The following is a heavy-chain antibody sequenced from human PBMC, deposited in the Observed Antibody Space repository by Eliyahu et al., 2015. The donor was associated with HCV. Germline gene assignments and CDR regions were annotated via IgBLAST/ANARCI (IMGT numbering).Heavy chain of an antibody. Sequence: QIHLVQSGPEVKKPGASVTVSCKASGYNFNSYSISWVRQAPGQGLEWMGWISGYNGNTNYAQKFQGRVTXXTDSSTSTAYMELRSLRSDDTAVFYCARGLGYCSGGSCLKAFDFWGQGTMVXVSS. V-gene: IGHV1-18*01. D-gene: IGHD2-15*01. CDR1: GYNFNSYS. CDR3: ARGLGYCSGGSCLKAFDF. J-gene: IGHJ3*01. CDR2: ISGYNGNT.